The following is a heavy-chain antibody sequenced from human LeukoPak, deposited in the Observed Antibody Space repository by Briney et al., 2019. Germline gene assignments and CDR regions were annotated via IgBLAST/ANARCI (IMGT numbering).Heavy chain of an antibody. D-gene: IGHD3-22*01. J-gene: IGHJ4*02. V-gene: IGHV3-NL1*01. CDR1: GFTFSGSA. CDR2: ITYQSTT. Sequence: PGGSLRLSCAASGFTFSGSAMHWVRQAPGKGLEWVSLITYQSTTYYADSVKGRFTIARDNSRETLYLQINSLRVEDTAVYYCAKDFRHDSSGFFRGWGQGTLVTVSS. CDR3: AKDFRHDSSGFFRG.